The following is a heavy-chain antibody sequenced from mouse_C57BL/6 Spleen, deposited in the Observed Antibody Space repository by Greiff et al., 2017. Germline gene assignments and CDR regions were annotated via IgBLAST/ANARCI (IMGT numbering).Heavy chain of an antibody. V-gene: IGHV1-74*01. CDR3: AIADYYGSSYGFAY. Sequence: QVQLQQPGAELVKPGASVKVSCKASGYTFTSYWMHWVKQRPGQGLEWIGRIHPSDSDTNYNQKFKGKATLTVDKSSSTAYMQLSSLTSEDSAVYYCAIADYYGSSYGFAYWGQGTLVTVSA. CDR1: GYTFTSYW. CDR2: IHPSDSDT. D-gene: IGHD1-1*01. J-gene: IGHJ3*01.